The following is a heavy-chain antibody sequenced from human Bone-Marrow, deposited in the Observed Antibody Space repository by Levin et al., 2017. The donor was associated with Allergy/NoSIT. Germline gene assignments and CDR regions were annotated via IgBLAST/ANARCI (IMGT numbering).Heavy chain of an antibody. V-gene: IGHV3-21*01. CDR2: ISGSSSYI. CDR3: ARRNDFWRRTHGRYYFFMDV. CDR1: GFTFSSYT. D-gene: IGHD3-3*01. Sequence: SCAASGFTFSSYTMNWVRQAPGKGLEWVSSISGSSSYITFSDSVKGRLTISRDNAKNSLFLQMNNLRAEDTAVYYCARRNDFWRRTHGRYYFFMDVWGTGTTVTVSS. J-gene: IGHJ6*03.